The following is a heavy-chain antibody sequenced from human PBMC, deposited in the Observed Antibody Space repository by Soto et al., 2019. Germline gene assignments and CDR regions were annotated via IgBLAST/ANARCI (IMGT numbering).Heavy chain of an antibody. Sequence: EVQLVESGGGLVQPGGSLRLSCAASGFPFSIYSMNWVRQAPGKGLEWFSYITSDTNTIKYADSVKGRFTIPRNNAKNSLYLQMNSRRDEDTAVYFCARSVEGDFDYWGQGTVVTVSS. D-gene: IGHD2-21*01. V-gene: IGHV3-48*02. CDR1: GFPFSIYS. J-gene: IGHJ4*02. CDR2: ITSDTNTI. CDR3: ARSVEGDFDY.